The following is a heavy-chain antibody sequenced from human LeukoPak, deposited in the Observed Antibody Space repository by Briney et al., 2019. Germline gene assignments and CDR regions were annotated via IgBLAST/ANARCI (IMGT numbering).Heavy chain of an antibody. Sequence: SETLSLTCAVYGGSFSGYYWSWIRQPPGKGLEWIGEINHSGSTNYNPSLKSRVTISVDTSKNQFSLKLSSVTAADTAVYYCARMEGITIFGVVTSNWFDPWGQGTLVTVSS. CDR1: GGSFSGYY. CDR3: ARMEGITIFGVVTSNWFDP. J-gene: IGHJ5*02. CDR2: INHSGST. D-gene: IGHD3-3*01. V-gene: IGHV4-34*01.